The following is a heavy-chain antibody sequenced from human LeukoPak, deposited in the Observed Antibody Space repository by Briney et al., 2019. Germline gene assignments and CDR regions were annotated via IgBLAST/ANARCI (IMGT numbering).Heavy chain of an antibody. D-gene: IGHD3-10*01. Sequence: PSETLSLTCTVSGGSISSYYWSWIRQPPGKRLEWIGYIYYSGSTHYNPSLKSRVTISVNTSKNQFSLKLSSVTAADTAVYYCARGFGGFVDYWGQGTLVTVSS. CDR3: ARGFGGFVDY. CDR2: IYYSGST. J-gene: IGHJ4*02. V-gene: IGHV4-59*12. CDR1: GGSISSYY.